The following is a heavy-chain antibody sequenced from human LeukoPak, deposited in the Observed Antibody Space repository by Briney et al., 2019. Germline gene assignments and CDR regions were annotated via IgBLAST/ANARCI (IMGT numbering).Heavy chain of an antibody. V-gene: IGHV3-43D*03. Sequence: GGSLRLSCAASGFTFEDDAMHWVRHAPGKGREWVSLISWDGGGTYYADTGKGRFTISRDNSKNSLYLQMNSLRAEDTALYYCAKDMAAYYYASGNIDYWGQGTLVTVSS. CDR2: ISWDGGGT. CDR3: AKDMAAYYYASGNIDY. J-gene: IGHJ4*02. D-gene: IGHD3-10*01. CDR1: GFTFEDDA.